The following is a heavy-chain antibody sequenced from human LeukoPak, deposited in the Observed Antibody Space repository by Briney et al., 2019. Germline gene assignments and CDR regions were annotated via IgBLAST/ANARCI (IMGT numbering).Heavy chain of an antibody. J-gene: IGHJ4*02. V-gene: IGHV3-21*01. CDR2: ISSSSSYI. Sequence: PGGSLRLSCAASGFTFSSYSMNWVRQAPGKGLEWVSSISSSSSYIYYADSVKGRFTISRDNAKNSLYLQMNSLRAEDTAVYYCAKVRLPHYYDSSGYDYWGQGTLVTVSS. CDR1: GFTFSSYS. CDR3: AKVRLPHYYDSSGYDY. D-gene: IGHD3-22*01.